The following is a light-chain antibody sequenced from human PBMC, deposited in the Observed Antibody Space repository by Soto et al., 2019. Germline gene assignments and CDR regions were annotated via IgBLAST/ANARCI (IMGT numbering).Light chain of an antibody. V-gene: IGKV3-20*01. CDR2: GAS. J-gene: IGKJ5*01. Sequence: IVLSQSPATVSLSPGERATLYCSASQSVSSYLAWYQQKPGQAPRLLIYGASTRATGIPDRFSGSGSGTDFILTISRPEPDDFAVYYCQQYGSSPPSITFGQGTRLEIK. CDR3: QQYGSSPPSIT. CDR1: QSVSSY.